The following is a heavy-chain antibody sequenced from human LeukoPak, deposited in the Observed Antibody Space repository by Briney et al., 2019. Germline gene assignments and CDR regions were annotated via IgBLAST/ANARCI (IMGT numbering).Heavy chain of an antibody. CDR3: AGGSGRTFDY. D-gene: IGHD3-10*01. CDR1: GFSLSTSGVG. J-gene: IGHJ4*02. Sequence: SGPTLVKPTQTLTLTCTFSGFSLSTSGVGVGWIRQPPGKALEWLALIYWDDDKRYSPSLESRLTLTKDTSRNQVVLKMTNMDPVDTATYYCAGGSGRTFDYWGQGTLVTVSS. CDR2: IYWDDDK. V-gene: IGHV2-5*02.